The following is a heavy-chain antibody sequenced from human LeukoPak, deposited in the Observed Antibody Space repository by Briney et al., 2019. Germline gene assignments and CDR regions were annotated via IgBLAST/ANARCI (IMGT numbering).Heavy chain of an antibody. CDR3: TRNYATMVPTTHNEHYYFDY. CDR2: IRSKAYGGTT. V-gene: IGHV3-49*04. D-gene: IGHD3-10*01. Sequence: GGSLRLSCTASGFTFGDYAMSWVRQAPGKGLEWVGFIRSKAYGGTTEYAASVKGRFTISRDDSKSIAYLQMNSLKTEDTAVYYCTRNYATMVPTTHNEHYYFDYWGQGTLVTVSS. J-gene: IGHJ4*02. CDR1: GFTFGDYA.